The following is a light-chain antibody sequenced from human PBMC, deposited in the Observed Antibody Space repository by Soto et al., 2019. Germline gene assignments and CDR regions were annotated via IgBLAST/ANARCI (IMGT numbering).Light chain of an antibody. V-gene: IGKV3D-11*01. CDR1: QGVSSY. Sequence: EIVLTQSPATLSLSPGERATLSCRASQGVSSYLAWYQQKPGQAPRLLIYDASNRATGIPARFSGSGPGTDFTLTISSLEPEDFAVYYCQKRSNWLLTFGGRTKVEIK. CDR3: QKRSNWLLT. J-gene: IGKJ4*01. CDR2: DAS.